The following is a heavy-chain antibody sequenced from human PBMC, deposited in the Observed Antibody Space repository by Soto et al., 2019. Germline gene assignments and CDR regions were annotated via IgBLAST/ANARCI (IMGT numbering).Heavy chain of an antibody. V-gene: IGHV4-31*03. CDR3: ARGIIVLMVYARGGNWFDP. CDR2: IYYSGST. D-gene: IGHD2-8*01. Sequence: QVQLQESGPGLVKPSQTLSLTCTVSGGSISSGGYYWSWIRQHPGKGLEWIGYIYYSGSTYYNPSLKSRVTISVDTSKNQFSLKLSSVTAADTAVYYCARGIIVLMVYARGGNWFDPWGQGTLVTVSS. J-gene: IGHJ5*02. CDR1: GGSISSGGYY.